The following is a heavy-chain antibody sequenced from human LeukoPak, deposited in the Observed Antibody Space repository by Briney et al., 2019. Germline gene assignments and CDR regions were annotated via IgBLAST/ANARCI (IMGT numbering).Heavy chain of an antibody. CDR1: GFIFSEFY. Sequence: SGGSLRLSCAASGFIFSEFYMSWVRQSPGKGLEWISYISGSGHDINYVDSVKGRFTVPRDNAKNSLYLQMNSLSADDTAIYYCARTARSGDIRGQGTLVTVSS. CDR2: ISGSGHDI. J-gene: IGHJ4*02. CDR3: ARTARSGDI. V-gene: IGHV3-11*01. D-gene: IGHD1-1*01.